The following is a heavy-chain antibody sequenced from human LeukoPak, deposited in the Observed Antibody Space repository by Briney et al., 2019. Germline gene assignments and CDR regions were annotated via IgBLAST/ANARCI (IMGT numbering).Heavy chain of an antibody. CDR2: IYYSGST. J-gene: IGHJ4*02. Sequence: SETLSLTCTVSGGSISSYYWGWIRQPPGKGLEWIGSIYYSGSTYYNPSLKSRVTISVDTSKNQFSLKLSSVTAADTAVYYCARERGVSGYFDYWGQGTLVTVSS. D-gene: IGHD1-26*01. V-gene: IGHV4-39*07. CDR1: GGSISSYY. CDR3: ARERGVSGYFDY.